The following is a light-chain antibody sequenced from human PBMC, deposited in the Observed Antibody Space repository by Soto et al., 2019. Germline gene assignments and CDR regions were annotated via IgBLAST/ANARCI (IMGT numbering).Light chain of an antibody. J-gene: IGKJ5*01. V-gene: IGKV1-39*01. CDR2: AAS. CDR3: QQRYSTTP. Sequence: DIQVTQSPSSLSASVGDRVTITCRASQSISSYLNWYQQKPGKAPKLLIYAASSLQSGVPSRFSGSGSGTDFTLTISSLQPEDFATYYRQQRYSTTPCGQGTGLEIK. CDR1: QSISSY.